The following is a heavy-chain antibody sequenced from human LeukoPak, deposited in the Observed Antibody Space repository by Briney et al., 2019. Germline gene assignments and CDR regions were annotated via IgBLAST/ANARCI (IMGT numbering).Heavy chain of an antibody. CDR1: GGTFSSYA. CDR3: ARGVETHFDY. CDR2: IIPIFGIA. V-gene: IGHV1-69*04. D-gene: IGHD5-24*01. Sequence: GASVKLSCKASGGTFSSYAISWVRQAPGQGLEWMGRIIPIFGIANYAQKFQGRVTITADKSTSTAYMELSSLRSEDTAVYYCARGVETHFDYWGQGTLVTVSS. J-gene: IGHJ4*02.